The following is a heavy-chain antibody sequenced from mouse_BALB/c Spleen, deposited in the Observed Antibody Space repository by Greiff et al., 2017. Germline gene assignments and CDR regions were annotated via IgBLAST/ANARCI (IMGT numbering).Heavy chain of an antibody. CDR3: AREGLTTATDD. Sequence: EVQLQQSGPGLVKPAPSVSLTCYVTGYSFTSGYFWYLIRQFPGNQLGCGGYIRYDGSNNYNPTLNNRISITRDTSNSQFFLKLNSVTTENTATYYCAREGLTTATDDWGQGTTLTVSS. J-gene: IGHJ2*01. CDR2: IRYDGSN. V-gene: IGHV3-6*02. D-gene: IGHD1-2*01. CDR1: GYSFTSGYF.